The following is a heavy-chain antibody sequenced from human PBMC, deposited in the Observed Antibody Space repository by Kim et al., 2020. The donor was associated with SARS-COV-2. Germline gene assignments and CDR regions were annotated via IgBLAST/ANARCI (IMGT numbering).Heavy chain of an antibody. Sequence: GGSLRLSCAASGFTFSSYAMHWVRQAPGKGLEWVAVISYDGSNKYYADSVKGRFTISRDNSKNTLYLQMNSLRAEDTAVYYCARDGLPGMIVAPSGYWGQGTLVTVSS. J-gene: IGHJ4*02. CDR2: ISYDGSNK. V-gene: IGHV3-30*04. CDR3: ARDGLPGMIVAPSGY. CDR1: GFTFSSYA. D-gene: IGHD3-22*01.